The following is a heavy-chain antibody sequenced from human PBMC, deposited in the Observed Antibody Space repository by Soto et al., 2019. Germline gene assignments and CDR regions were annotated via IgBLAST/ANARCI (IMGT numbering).Heavy chain of an antibody. CDR2: ISAYNGNT. CDR1: GYTFTSYG. D-gene: IGHD3-22*01. J-gene: IGHJ4*02. Sequence: ASVKVSCKASGYTFTSYGISWVRQAPGQGLEWMGWISAYNGNTNYAQKLQGRVTMTTDTSTSTAYMELRSLRSDDTAVYYCAREIGVSKDYYDSSGDFDYWGQGTLVTVSS. CDR3: AREIGVSKDYYDSSGDFDY. V-gene: IGHV1-18*01.